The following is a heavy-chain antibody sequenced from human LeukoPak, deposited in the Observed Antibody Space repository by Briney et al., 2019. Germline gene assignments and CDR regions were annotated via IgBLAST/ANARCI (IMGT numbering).Heavy chain of an antibody. Sequence: SETLSLTCTVSGGSISSYYWGWIRQPPGKGLEWIGSIYYSGSTYYNPSLKSRVTISVDTSKNQFSLKLSSVTAADTAVYYCASHVLLWFGELFPNWFDPWGQGTLVTVSS. D-gene: IGHD3-10*01. V-gene: IGHV4-39*01. CDR1: GGSISSYY. J-gene: IGHJ5*02. CDR3: ASHVLLWFGELFPNWFDP. CDR2: IYYSGST.